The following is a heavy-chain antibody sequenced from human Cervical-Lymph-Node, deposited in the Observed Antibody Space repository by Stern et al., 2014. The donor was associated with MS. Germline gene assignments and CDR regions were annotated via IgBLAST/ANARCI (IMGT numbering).Heavy chain of an antibody. Sequence: QVTLRESGPTLVKPTQTVTLTCTLSGFSVATAGVGVGWIRQPPGKALEWLARIFWGDDKLYSTSLKNRLTIIKDTSKNQVVLTMTNVDPVDTATYYCAHSRVKYCRGGTCYSSLFDYWGQGTLVTVSS. CDR3: AHSRVKYCRGGTCYSSLFDY. CDR2: IFWGDDK. CDR1: GFSVATAGVG. D-gene: IGHD2-15*01. V-gene: IGHV2-5*02. J-gene: IGHJ4*02.